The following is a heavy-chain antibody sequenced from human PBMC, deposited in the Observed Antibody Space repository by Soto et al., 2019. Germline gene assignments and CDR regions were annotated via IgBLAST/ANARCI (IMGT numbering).Heavy chain of an antibody. Sequence: QVQLVQSGAEVKKPGSSVKVSCKASGGTFSSYAISWVRQAPGQGLEWMGGIIPIFGTANYAQKFQGRVTITPDESTSTAYMELSSLRSEDTAVHYCARDPLGAGTNHYYGIDVWGQGTTVTVSS. CDR2: IIPIFGTA. V-gene: IGHV1-69*01. J-gene: IGHJ6*02. CDR1: GGTFSSYA. CDR3: ARDPLGAGTNHYYGIDV. D-gene: IGHD1-1*01.